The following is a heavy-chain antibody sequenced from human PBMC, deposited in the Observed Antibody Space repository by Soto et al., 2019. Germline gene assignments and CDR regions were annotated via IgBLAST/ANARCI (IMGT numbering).Heavy chain of an antibody. CDR1: GFTFDDYA. CDR3: AKGGGWTLDYYYGMDV. J-gene: IGHJ6*02. D-gene: IGHD2-15*01. Sequence: LRLSCAASGFTFDDYAMHWVRQAPGKGLEWVSGISWNSGSIGYADSVKGRFTISRDNAKNSLYLQMNSLRAEDTALYYCAKGGGWTLDYYYGMDVWGQGTTVTVSS. CDR2: ISWNSGSI. V-gene: IGHV3-9*01.